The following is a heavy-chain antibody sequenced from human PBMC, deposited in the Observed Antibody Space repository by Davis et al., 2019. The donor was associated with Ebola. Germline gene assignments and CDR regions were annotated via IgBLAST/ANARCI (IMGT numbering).Heavy chain of an antibody. D-gene: IGHD4/OR15-4a*01. CDR3: ASRVGGAATPNFDF. J-gene: IGHJ4*02. Sequence: PSETLSLTCAVSGASVSSNYWWGWVRQPPGKGLEWIGEIFHNGGTNYNPSLKSRITLGIDRSKNQISLSLTSVTDADTAVYYCASRVGGAATPNFDFWGQGALVTVS. V-gene: IGHV4-4*02. CDR2: IFHNGGT. CDR1: GASVSSNYW.